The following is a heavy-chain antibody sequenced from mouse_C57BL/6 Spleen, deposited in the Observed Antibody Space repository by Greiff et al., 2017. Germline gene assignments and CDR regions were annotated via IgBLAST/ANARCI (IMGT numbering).Heavy chain of an antibody. Sequence: QVQLQQPGAELVRPGSSVKLSCKASGYTFTSYWMDWVKQRPGQGLEWIGNIYPSDSETHYNQQFKDKATLTVDKSSSTACMPLSSLTSEDSAVYYCASGHYYYGFDYWGQGTTLTVTS. CDR3: ASGHYYYGFDY. CDR1: GYTFTSYW. D-gene: IGHD1-1*01. J-gene: IGHJ2*01. CDR2: IYPSDSET. V-gene: IGHV1-61*01.